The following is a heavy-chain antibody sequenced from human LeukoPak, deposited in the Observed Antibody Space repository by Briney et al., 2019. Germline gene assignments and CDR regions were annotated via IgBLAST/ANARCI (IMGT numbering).Heavy chain of an antibody. CDR1: GYTFTGYY. D-gene: IGHD2-2*01. Sequence: ASVKVSCKASGYTFTGYYMHWVRQAPGQGLEWMGWINPNSGGTNYAQKFQGWVTMTRDTSISTAYMGLSRLRSDDTAVYYCARDREYCSSTSCQGGMDVWGQGTTVTVSS. CDR3: ARDREYCSSTSCQGGMDV. J-gene: IGHJ6*02. V-gene: IGHV1-2*04. CDR2: INPNSGGT.